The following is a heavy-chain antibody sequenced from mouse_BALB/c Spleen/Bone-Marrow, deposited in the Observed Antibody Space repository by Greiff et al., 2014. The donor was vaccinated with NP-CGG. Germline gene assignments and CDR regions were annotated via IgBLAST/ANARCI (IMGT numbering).Heavy chain of an antibody. V-gene: IGHV14-3*02. CDR1: GFNIKDTY. D-gene: IGHD1-1*01. CDR3: ANYYYGSSLFAY. J-gene: IGHJ3*01. CDR2: IDPANGNT. Sequence: EVMLVESGAELVKPGASVKLSCTASGFNIKDTYMHWVKQRPEQGLEWIGRIDPANGNTKYDPKFQGKATITADTSSNTAYLQLGSLTSEDTAVYYCANYYYGSSLFAYWGQGTLVTVSA.